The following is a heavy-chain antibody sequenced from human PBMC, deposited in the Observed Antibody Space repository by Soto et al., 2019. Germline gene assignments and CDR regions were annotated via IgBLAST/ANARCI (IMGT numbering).Heavy chain of an antibody. CDR3: ARRPVENGMDV. V-gene: IGHV4-39*01. J-gene: IGHJ6*02. CDR2: IYYSGST. Sequence: SETLSLTCTVSGGSISSSSYYWGWIRQPPGKGLEWIGSIYYSGSTYYNPSLKSRVTISVDTSKDQFSLKLSSVTAADTAVYYCARRPVENGMDVWGQGTTVTVSS. CDR1: GGSISSSSYY.